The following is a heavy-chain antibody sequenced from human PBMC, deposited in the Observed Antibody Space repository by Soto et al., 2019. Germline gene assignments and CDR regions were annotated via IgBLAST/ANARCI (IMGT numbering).Heavy chain of an antibody. D-gene: IGHD2-2*01. CDR2: IYYSGST. CDR1: GGSISSGGYY. CDR3: ATRGVVPAAIGWFDP. Sequence: SETLSLTCTVSGGSISSGGYYWSWICQHPGKGLEWIGYIYYSGSTYYNPSLKSRVTISVDTSKNQFSLKLSSVTAADTAVYYCATRGVVPAAIGWFDPWGQGTLVTVSS. V-gene: IGHV4-31*03. J-gene: IGHJ5*02.